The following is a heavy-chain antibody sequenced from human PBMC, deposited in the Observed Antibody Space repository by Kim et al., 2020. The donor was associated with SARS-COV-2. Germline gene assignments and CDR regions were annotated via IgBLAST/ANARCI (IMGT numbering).Heavy chain of an antibody. J-gene: IGHJ4*02. CDR2: INTNTGNP. CDR3: ARRYYDFWSGYYLGPV. V-gene: IGHV7-4-1*02. D-gene: IGHD3-3*01. Sequence: ASVKVSCKASGYTFTSYAMNWVRQAPGQGLEWMGWINTNTGNPTYAQGFTGRFVFSLDTSVSTAYLQISSLKAEDTAVYYCARRYYDFWSGYYLGPVWGQGTLVTVSS. CDR1: GYTFTSYA.